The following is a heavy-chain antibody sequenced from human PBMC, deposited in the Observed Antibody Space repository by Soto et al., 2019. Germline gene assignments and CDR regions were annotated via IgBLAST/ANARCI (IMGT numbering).Heavy chain of an antibody. V-gene: IGHV4-59*01. J-gene: IGHJ6*02. Sequence: SETLSLTCTVSGRSISSYYWSWIRQPPGKGLEWIGYIYYSGSTNYNPSLKSRVTISVDTSKNQFSLKLSSVTAADTAVYYCARVGIVGATIAYYGMDVCSQGTTVTVSS. D-gene: IGHD1-26*01. CDR1: GRSISSYY. CDR3: ARVGIVGATIAYYGMDV. CDR2: IYYSGST.